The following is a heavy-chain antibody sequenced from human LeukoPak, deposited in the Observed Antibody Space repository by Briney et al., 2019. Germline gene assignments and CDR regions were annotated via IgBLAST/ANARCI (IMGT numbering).Heavy chain of an antibody. CDR3: AKAYYYDSSGQRAFDI. D-gene: IGHD3-22*01. V-gene: IGHV3-23*01. Sequence: PGWSLRLSCAASGFTFSSYAMSWVRQAPGKGLEWVSAISGSGGSTYYPHSVKGRFTISRDNSKNTLYLQMNSRRAEDTAVYYCAKAYYYDSSGQRAFDIWGQGTMVTVSS. CDR2: ISGSGGST. CDR1: GFTFSSYA. J-gene: IGHJ3*02.